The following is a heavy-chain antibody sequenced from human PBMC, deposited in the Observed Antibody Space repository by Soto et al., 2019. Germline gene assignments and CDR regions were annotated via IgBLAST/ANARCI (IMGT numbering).Heavy chain of an antibody. Sequence: QVPLQESGPGLVKPSQTLSLTCTVSGGSISSEGYYWSWFRQLPGKGLEWIGDIYYSGTTYHNPSLRSRLTXSXXXXXXXFSLKLSSVTAADTALYYCARGRGYSYGPYYFDYWGQGTLVTVSS. CDR1: GGSISSEGYY. V-gene: IGHV4-31*03. CDR3: ARGRGYSYGPYYFDY. J-gene: IGHJ4*02. D-gene: IGHD5-18*01. CDR2: IYYSGTT.